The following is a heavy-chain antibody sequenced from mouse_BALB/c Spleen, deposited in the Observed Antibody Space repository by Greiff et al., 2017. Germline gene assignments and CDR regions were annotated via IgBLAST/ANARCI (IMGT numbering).Heavy chain of an antibody. D-gene: IGHD1-1*02. CDR2: IWAGGST. CDR1: GFSLTSYG. Sequence: VQRVESGPGLVAPSQSLSITCTVSGFSLTSYGVHWVRQPPGKGLEWLGVIWAGGSTNYNSALMSRLSISKDNSKSQVFLKMNSLQTDDTAMYYCARDGYGRKYYFDYWGQGTTLTVSS. V-gene: IGHV2-9*02. J-gene: IGHJ2*01. CDR3: ARDGYGRKYYFDY.